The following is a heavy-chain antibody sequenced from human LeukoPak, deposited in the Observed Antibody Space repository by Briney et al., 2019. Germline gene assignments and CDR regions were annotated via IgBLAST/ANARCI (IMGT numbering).Heavy chain of an antibody. CDR3: AREWSGPKLP. CDR1: GFTFSSYS. Sequence: GGAPRLSRAASGFTFSSYSMKWGRPAPGEGVGWVSSISSSSSYIYYADSVKGRFTISRDNAKNSLYLQMNSLRAEDTAVYYCAREWSGPKLPWGQGTLVTVSS. D-gene: IGHD1-1*01. V-gene: IGHV3-21*01. CDR2: ISSSSSYI. J-gene: IGHJ5*02.